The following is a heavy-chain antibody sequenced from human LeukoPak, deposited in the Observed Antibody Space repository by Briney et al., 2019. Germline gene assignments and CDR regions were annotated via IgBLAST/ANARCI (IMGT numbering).Heavy chain of an antibody. CDR2: ISYDGSNK. Sequence: GGSLRLSCAASGFTFSSYGMHWVRQAPGKGLEWVAVISYDGSNKYYADSVKGRFTISRDNSKNTLYLQMNSLRAEDTAVYYCAKDQSSSLVNWFDPWGQGTLVTVSS. V-gene: IGHV3-30*18. D-gene: IGHD6-13*01. CDR1: GFTFSSYG. J-gene: IGHJ5*02. CDR3: AKDQSSSLVNWFDP.